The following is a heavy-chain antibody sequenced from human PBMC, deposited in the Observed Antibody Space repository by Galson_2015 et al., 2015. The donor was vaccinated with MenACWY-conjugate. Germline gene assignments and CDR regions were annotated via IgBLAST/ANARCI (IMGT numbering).Heavy chain of an antibody. J-gene: IGHJ6*03. D-gene: IGHD4-23*01. CDR2: IDWEDDK. Sequence: PALVKPTQTLTLTCSFSGFSLSTGGRCVSWIRQPPGKALEWLALIDWEDDKYYSTFLKTRLTISKDTSKNQVVLTMTNMDPMDTATYYCARTTNGNYFYYYYMDVWGKGTTVTVSS. CDR3: ARTTNGNYFYYYYMDV. V-gene: IGHV2-70*01. CDR1: GFSLSTGGRC.